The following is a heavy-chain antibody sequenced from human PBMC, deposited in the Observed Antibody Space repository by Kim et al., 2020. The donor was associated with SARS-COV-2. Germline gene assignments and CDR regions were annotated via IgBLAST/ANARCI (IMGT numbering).Heavy chain of an antibody. J-gene: IGHJ5*02. Sequence: APVKGRFTISRDDSKNTLYLQMNSLKTEDTAVYYCTTAPRGMITEDWFDPWGQGTLVTVSS. D-gene: IGHD3-16*01. V-gene: IGHV3-15*01. CDR3: TTAPRGMITEDWFDP.